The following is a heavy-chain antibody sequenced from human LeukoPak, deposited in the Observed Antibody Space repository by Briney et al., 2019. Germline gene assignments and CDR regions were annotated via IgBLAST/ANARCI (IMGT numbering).Heavy chain of an antibody. CDR1: GGPFSSYA. D-gene: IGHD1-1*01. J-gene: IGHJ4*02. CDR2: IIPIFGTP. V-gene: IGHV1-69*06. CDR3: ARDQLGFDY. Sequence: GASVKVSCKASGGPFSSYAISWVRQAPGQGLAWMGGIIPIFGTPNYAQKFQGRVTITADKSTNTAYMELSSLTSEDTAVYYCARDQLGFDYWGQGTQVTVSS.